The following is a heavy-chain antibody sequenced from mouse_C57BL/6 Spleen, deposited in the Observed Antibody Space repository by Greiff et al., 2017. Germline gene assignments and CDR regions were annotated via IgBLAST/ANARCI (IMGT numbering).Heavy chain of an antibody. D-gene: IGHD2-12*01. V-gene: IGHV1-64*01. CDR2: IHPNSGST. Sequence: VQLKQPGAELVKPGASVKLSCKASGYTFTSSWMHWVKQRPGQGLEWIGMIHPNSGSTNYNEKFKSKATLTVDKSSSTAYMQLSSLTSEDSAVYNCARSYYDAMDYGGQGTSVTVS. J-gene: IGHJ4*01. CDR3: ARSYYDAMDY. CDR1: GYTFTSSW.